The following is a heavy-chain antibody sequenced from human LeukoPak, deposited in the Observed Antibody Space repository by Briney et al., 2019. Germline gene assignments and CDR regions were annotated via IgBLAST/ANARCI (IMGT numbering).Heavy chain of an antibody. Sequence: PGRSLRLSCAASGFTFSSYAMHWVRQAPGKGLEWVAVISYDGSNKYYADSVKGRFTISRDNSKNTLYLQMNSLRAEDTAVYYCARNTPGIAVAFDYWGQGTLVTVSS. V-gene: IGHV3-30-3*01. CDR1: GFTFSSYA. CDR3: ARNTPGIAVAFDY. D-gene: IGHD6-19*01. CDR2: ISYDGSNK. J-gene: IGHJ4*02.